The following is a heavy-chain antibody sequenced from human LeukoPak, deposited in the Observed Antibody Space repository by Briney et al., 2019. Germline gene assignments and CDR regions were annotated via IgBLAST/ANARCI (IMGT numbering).Heavy chain of an antibody. V-gene: IGHV4-61*02. Sequence: PSETLSLTCTVSGGSNSSGSYYWSWIRQPAGKGLEWIGRIYTSGSTNYNPSLKSRVTISVDTSKNQFSLKLSSVTAADTAVYYCAREMATTQFDYWGQGTLVTVSS. CDR1: GGSNSSGSYY. J-gene: IGHJ4*02. CDR2: IYTSGST. CDR3: AREMATTQFDY. D-gene: IGHD5-24*01.